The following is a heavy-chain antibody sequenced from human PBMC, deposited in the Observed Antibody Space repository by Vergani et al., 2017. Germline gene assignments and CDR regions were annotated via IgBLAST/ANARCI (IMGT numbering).Heavy chain of an antibody. CDR1: GGTFSSYA. CDR2: IIPILGIA. V-gene: IGHV1-69*04. J-gene: IGHJ6*02. CDR3: ARGYYGSGGLQEDV. D-gene: IGHD3-10*01. Sequence: QVQLVQSGAEVKKPGSSVKVSCKASGGTFSSYAISWVRQAPGQGLEWMGRIIPILGIANYAQKFQGRVTITADKSTSTAYMELSSLRSEDTAVYYCARGYYGSGGLQEDVWGQGTTVTVSS.